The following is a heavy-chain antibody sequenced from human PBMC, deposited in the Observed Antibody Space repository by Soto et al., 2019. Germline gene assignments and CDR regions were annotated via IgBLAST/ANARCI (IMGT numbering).Heavy chain of an antibody. D-gene: IGHD3-16*02. CDR1: GYTFTSYA. J-gene: IGHJ6*02. CDR2: INAGNGNT. CDR3: ARNYDYVWGSYRPPLDV. Sequence: ASVKVSCKASGYTFTSYAMHWVRQAPGQRLEWMGWINAGNGNTKYSQKFQGRVTITRDTSASTAYMELSSLRSEDTAVYYCARNYDYVWGSYRPPLDVWGQGTTVTVAS. V-gene: IGHV1-3*01.